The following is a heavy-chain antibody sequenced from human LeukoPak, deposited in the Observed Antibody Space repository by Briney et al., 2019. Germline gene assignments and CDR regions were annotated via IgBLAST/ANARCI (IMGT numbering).Heavy chain of an antibody. CDR3: ATDRFPLSGITIFGT. Sequence: ASVKVSCKASGYTFTGYYMHWVRQAPGQGLEWMGWINPNSGGTNYAQKFQGRVTMTRDTSISTAYMELSRLRSDDTAVYYCATDRFPLSGITIFGTWGQGTLVTVSS. CDR2: INPNSGGT. J-gene: IGHJ5*02. V-gene: IGHV1-2*02. D-gene: IGHD3-3*01. CDR1: GYTFTGYY.